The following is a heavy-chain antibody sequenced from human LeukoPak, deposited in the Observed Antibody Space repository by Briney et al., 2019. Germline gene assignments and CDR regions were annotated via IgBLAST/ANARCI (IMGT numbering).Heavy chain of an antibody. J-gene: IGHJ4*02. CDR1: GYTFTSYY. Sequence: ASVKVSCTASGYTFTSYYIHWVRQAPGQGLEWMGLITPSIGSTSYAQKFQDRVTMTRDTSTSTVYMELSSLRSEDTAVYYCARWAWYSSAWYPNHFDYWGQGTLVTVSS. CDR2: ITPSIGST. CDR3: ARWAWYSSAWYPNHFDY. D-gene: IGHD6-19*01. V-gene: IGHV1-46*01.